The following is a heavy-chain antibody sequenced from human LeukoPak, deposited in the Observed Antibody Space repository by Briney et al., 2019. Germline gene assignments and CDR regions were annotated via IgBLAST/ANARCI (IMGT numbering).Heavy chain of an antibody. CDR2: ISGDGGST. D-gene: IGHD3-22*01. CDR3: AKDRRPAITMIAAS. CDR1: GFTFDDYA. J-gene: IGHJ5*02. V-gene: IGHV3-43*02. Sequence: GGSLRLSCAASGFTFDDYAMHWVRQAPGKGLEWVSLISGDGGSTYYADSVKGRFTISRDNSKNSLYLQMNSLRTEDTALYYCAKDRRPAITMIAASWGQGTLVSVSS.